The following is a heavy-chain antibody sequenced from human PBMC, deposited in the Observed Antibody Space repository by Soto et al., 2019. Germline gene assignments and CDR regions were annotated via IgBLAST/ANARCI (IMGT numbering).Heavy chain of an antibody. CDR2: IWYDGINK. D-gene: IGHD3-16*01. Sequence: QVQLVESGGGVVQPGRSLRLSCAASGFTFRSFGMHWVRQAPGKGLEWVAVIWYDGINKYYATSVKGRFTISRDDSKNTLYLQMNSLRAEDTAVYYCARDWYHYLWGSYAIDYWGQGTLVTVSS. CDR3: ARDWYHYLWGSYAIDY. J-gene: IGHJ4*02. V-gene: IGHV3-33*01. CDR1: GFTFRSFG.